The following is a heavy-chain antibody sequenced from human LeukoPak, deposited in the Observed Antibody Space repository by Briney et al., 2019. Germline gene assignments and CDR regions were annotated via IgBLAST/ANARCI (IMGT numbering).Heavy chain of an antibody. D-gene: IGHD2-15*01. V-gene: IGHV3-74*01. CDR1: GFTFSNYW. CDR3: GRDGYCSGGTCYGMDV. CDR2: INSDGSST. J-gene: IGHJ6*02. Sequence: PGGSLRLSCAGSGFTFSNYWMHWVRQVRGKGLVWVSRINSDGSSTSYADSVKGRFTISRDNAKNTLYLQMNSLRAEDTAVYHCGRDGYCSGGTCYGMDVWGQGTTVTVSS.